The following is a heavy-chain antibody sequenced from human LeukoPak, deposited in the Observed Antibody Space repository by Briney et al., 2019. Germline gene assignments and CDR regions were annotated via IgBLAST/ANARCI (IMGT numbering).Heavy chain of an antibody. CDR1: GGSISSSNW. CDR3: ASRREAAAGLFDY. Sequence: SGTLSLTCAVSGGSISSSNWWSWVRQPPGKGLEWIGEIYHSGSTNYNPSLKSRVTISVDKSKNQFSLKLSSVTAADTAVYYCASRREAAAGLFDYWGQGTLVTVSS. D-gene: IGHD6-13*01. CDR2: IYHSGST. V-gene: IGHV4-4*02. J-gene: IGHJ4*02.